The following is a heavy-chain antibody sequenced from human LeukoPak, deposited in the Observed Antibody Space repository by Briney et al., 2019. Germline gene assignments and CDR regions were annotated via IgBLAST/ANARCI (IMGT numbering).Heavy chain of an antibody. CDR2: ISSSSSYI. J-gene: IGHJ4*02. D-gene: IGHD3-16*02. CDR1: GFTFSSYS. V-gene: IGHV3-21*01. CDR3: ATGGDYVWGSYRYTHY. Sequence: GGSLRLSCAASGFTFSSYSMNWVRQAPGKGPERASSISSSSSYIYYADSVKGRFTISRDNAKNSLYLQMNSLRAGDTAVYYCATGGDYVWGSYRYTHYWGQGTLVTVSS.